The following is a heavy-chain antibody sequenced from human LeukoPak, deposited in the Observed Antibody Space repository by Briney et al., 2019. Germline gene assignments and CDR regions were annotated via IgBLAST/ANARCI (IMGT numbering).Heavy chain of an antibody. CDR2: ISDYNGKT. V-gene: IGHV1-18*01. Sequence: AASVKVSCKGSGYTFRSYDITWVRQAPGQGLQWMCWISDYNGKTKYAPEFQGRVTLTTYTSTNTAYMELRRLRVDDTAVYFCARAMAVGAFTFDYWGQGTLVTVSS. D-gene: IGHD1-26*01. CDR1: GYTFRSYD. CDR3: ARAMAVGAFTFDY. J-gene: IGHJ4*02.